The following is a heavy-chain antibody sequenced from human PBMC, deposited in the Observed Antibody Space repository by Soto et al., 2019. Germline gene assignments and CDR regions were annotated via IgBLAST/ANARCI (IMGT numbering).Heavy chain of an antibody. Sequence: SETLPLTCAVSGGSISSGSSSWSWIRQPPGRSLEWIGYIYHSGRTYYNQSLKSLVTISVDRSKNQFSLKLSSVTAASAAVYYWARAHSYYYYYGRDVWGQGTTVAVSS. CDR3: ARAHSYYYYYGRDV. CDR1: GGSISSGSSS. J-gene: IGHJ6*02. CDR2: IYHSGRT. V-gene: IGHV4-30-2*01.